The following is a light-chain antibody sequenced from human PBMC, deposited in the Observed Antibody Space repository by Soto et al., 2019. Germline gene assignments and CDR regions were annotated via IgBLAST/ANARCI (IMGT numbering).Light chain of an antibody. CDR2: KAS. Sequence: GDRVTITCRASQRLDSRLAWYQQKPGKAPKLLIYKASTLESGVPSRFSGSGSGTEFTLTISSLQPDDFATYYCQQYNNYWTFGQGTKVEIK. CDR1: QRLDSR. J-gene: IGKJ1*01. CDR3: QQYNNYWT. V-gene: IGKV1-5*03.